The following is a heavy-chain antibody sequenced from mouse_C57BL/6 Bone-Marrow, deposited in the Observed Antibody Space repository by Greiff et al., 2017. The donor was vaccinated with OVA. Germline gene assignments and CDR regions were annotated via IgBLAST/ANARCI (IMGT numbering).Heavy chain of an antibody. Sequence: QVQLKESGPGLVAPSQSLSITCTVSGFSLTSYGVDWVRQPPGKGLEWLGVIGGGGSTNYNSALMSSMSICKDNYKSQVFLKMNSLQTDDTAMDYGALTTVVATEGYFDVWGTGTTVTVSS. CDR1: GFSLTSYG. CDR2: IGGGGST. CDR3: ALTTVVATEGYFDV. J-gene: IGHJ1*03. V-gene: IGHV2-9*01. D-gene: IGHD1-1*01.